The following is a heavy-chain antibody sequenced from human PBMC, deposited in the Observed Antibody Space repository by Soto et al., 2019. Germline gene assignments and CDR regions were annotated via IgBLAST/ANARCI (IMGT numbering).Heavy chain of an antibody. V-gene: IGHV4-31*03. D-gene: IGHD4-17*01. CDR2: IYYSGST. CDR1: GGSISSGGYY. Sequence: PSETLSLTCTVSGGSISSGGYYWSWIRQHPGKGLEWIGYIYYSGSTYYNPSLKSRVTISVDTSKNQFSLKLSSVTAADTAVYYCARGTDYGDYRGADYYGMDVWGQGTTVTVSS. J-gene: IGHJ6*02. CDR3: ARGTDYGDYRGADYYGMDV.